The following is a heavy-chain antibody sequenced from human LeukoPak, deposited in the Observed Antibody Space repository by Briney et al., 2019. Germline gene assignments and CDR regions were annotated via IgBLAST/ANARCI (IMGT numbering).Heavy chain of an antibody. V-gene: IGHV1-24*01. D-gene: IGHD6-19*01. J-gene: IGHJ6*03. CDR1: GYTLTELS. Sequence: ASVKVSRKVSGYTLTELSMHWVRQAPGKGLEWMGGFDPEDGETIYAQKFQGRVTMTEDTSTDTAYMELSSLRSEDAAVYYCATDAVGGRVYYYTDVWGKGTTVTVSS. CDR3: ATDAVGGRVYYYTDV. CDR2: FDPEDGET.